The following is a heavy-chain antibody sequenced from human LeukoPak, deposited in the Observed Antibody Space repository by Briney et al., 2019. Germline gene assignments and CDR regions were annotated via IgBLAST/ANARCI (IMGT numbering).Heavy chain of an antibody. CDR1: GGSFSGYY. CDR3: ARARYCSGGSCYSKLVYYYYGMDV. V-gene: IGHV4-34*01. D-gene: IGHD2-15*01. J-gene: IGHJ6*02. Sequence: PSETLSLTCAVYGGSFSGYYWSWIRQPPGKGLEWIGEIDHSGSTNYNPSLKSRVTISVDTSKNQFSLKLSSVTAADTAVYYCARARYCSGGSCYSKLVYYYYGMDVWGQGTTVTVSS. CDR2: IDHSGST.